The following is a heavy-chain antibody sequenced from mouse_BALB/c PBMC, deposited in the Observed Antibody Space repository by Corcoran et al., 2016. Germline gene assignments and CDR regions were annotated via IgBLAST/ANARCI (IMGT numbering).Heavy chain of an antibody. V-gene: IGHV14-3*02. Sequence: EVQLQQSGAELVKPGASVKLSCTASGFNIKDTYMHWVKQRPEQGLEWTGRIDPANGNTKYDPKFQGKATITADTSSNTAYLQLISLTSEDTAAYYCARSCSGYFDYWGQGTTLTVSS. D-gene: IGHD3-1*01. J-gene: IGHJ2*01. CDR3: ARSCSGYFDY. CDR2: IDPANGNT. CDR1: GFNIKDTY.